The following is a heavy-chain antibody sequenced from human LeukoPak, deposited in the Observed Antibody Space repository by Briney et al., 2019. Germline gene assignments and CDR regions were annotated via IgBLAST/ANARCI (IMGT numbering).Heavy chain of an antibody. J-gene: IGHJ6*03. CDR2: IYYSGST. CDR3: ARAKAAYSSSHYYYYYMDV. D-gene: IGHD6-6*01. V-gene: IGHV4-59*01. CDR1: GGSISSYY. Sequence: SETLSLTCTVSGGSISSYYWSWIRQPPGKGLEWIGYIYYSGSTNYNPSLKSRVTISVDTSKNQFSLKLSSVTAADTAVYYCARAKAAYSSSHYYYYYMDVWGKGTTVTVSS.